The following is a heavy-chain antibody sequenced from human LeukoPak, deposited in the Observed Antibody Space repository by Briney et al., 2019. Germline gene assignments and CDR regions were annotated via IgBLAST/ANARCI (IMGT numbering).Heavy chain of an antibody. CDR2: ISYDGSNK. CDR3: ARDGQRDRTTALDY. Sequence: PGRSLRLSCAASGFTFSSYAMHWVRQAPGKGLEGVGVISYDGSNKYYADSVKGRFTISRDNSKNTLYLQMNSLRAEDTAVYYCARDGQRDRTTALDYWGQGTLVTVSS. V-gene: IGHV3-30*04. J-gene: IGHJ4*02. CDR1: GFTFSSYA. D-gene: IGHD1-7*01.